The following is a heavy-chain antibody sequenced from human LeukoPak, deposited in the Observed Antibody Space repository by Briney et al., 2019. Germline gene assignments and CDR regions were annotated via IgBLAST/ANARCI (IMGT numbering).Heavy chain of an antibody. Sequence: GGSLRLSCAASGFTFSSYAMHGVSQAPGKGLEWVAVISYDGSNKYYADSVKGRFTISRDNSKNTLYLQMNSLRAEDTAVYYCARGEGYSWGQGTLVTVSS. CDR3: ARGEGYS. CDR2: ISYDGSNK. V-gene: IGHV3-30*04. CDR1: GFTFSSYA. D-gene: IGHD1-1*01. J-gene: IGHJ4*02.